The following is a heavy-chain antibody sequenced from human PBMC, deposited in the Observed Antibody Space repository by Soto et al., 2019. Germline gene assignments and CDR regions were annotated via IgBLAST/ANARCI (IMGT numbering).Heavy chain of an antibody. Sequence: ASETLSLTCTVSGGSVRSGDYYWSWIRQPPGKGLEWIGYIYHSGSTNYNPSLKSRVTISVDKSKNQFSLKLSSVTAADTAVYYCGGGGGRRRYFDYWGQGTLVTVSS. CDR1: GGSVRSGDYY. D-gene: IGHD2-15*01. CDR2: IYHSGST. CDR3: GGGGGRRRYFDY. J-gene: IGHJ4*02. V-gene: IGHV4-30-4*01.